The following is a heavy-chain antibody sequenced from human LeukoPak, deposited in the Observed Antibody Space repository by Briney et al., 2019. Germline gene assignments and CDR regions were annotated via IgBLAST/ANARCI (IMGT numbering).Heavy chain of an antibody. CDR1: GFTFTNYG. Sequence: GGSLRLSCAASGFTFTNYGMHWVRQAPGKGLEWVAVVSSDATNKYYADSVKGRFTISRENSKNALYLQMNSLRGEDTAVYYCAKGRVWFGELLFTMDVWGQGTTVTVSS. CDR2: VSSDATNK. CDR3: AKGRVWFGELLFTMDV. V-gene: IGHV3-30*18. J-gene: IGHJ6*02. D-gene: IGHD3-10*01.